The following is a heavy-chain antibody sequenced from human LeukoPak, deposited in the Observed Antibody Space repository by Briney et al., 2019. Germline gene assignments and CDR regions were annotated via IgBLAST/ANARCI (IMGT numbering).Heavy chain of an antibody. V-gene: IGHV5-51*03. CDR1: GYSFTNYW. CDR2: MYPGDSEI. Sequence: PGESLKISCQGSGYSFTNYWIGWVRQMPGKGLEWMRIMYPGDSEIRYSPSFQSQVTISADKSISTAYLQWSSLKASDTAMYYCATTLYSGIYGDAFDIWGQGTMVTVSS. D-gene: IGHD1-26*01. J-gene: IGHJ3*02. CDR3: ATTLYSGIYGDAFDI.